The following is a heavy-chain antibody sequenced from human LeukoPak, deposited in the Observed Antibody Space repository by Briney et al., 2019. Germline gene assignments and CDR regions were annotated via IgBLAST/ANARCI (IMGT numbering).Heavy chain of an antibody. Sequence: GGSLRLSCAASGFTFSSYAMSWVRQAPGKGLEWVSAISGSGGSTYYADSVKGRFTISRDNSKNTLYLQMNSLRAEDTAVYYCAKDLDYYDSSGSTMGFDYWGQGTLVTVSS. V-gene: IGHV3-23*01. CDR2: ISGSGGST. J-gene: IGHJ4*02. D-gene: IGHD3-22*01. CDR3: AKDLDYYDSSGSTMGFDY. CDR1: GFTFSSYA.